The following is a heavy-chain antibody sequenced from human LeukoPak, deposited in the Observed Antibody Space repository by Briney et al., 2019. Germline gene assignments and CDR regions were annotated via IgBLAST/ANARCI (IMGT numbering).Heavy chain of an antibody. CDR1: GFTFSSYW. V-gene: IGHV3-7*01. J-gene: IGHJ6*02. D-gene: IGHD5-12*01. Sequence: GGSLRLSCAASGFTFSSYWMSWVRQAPGKGLEWVANIKQDGSEKYYVDSVKGRFTISRDNAKNSLYLQMNSLRAEDTAVYCCASMGGYTRYYYYYGMDVWGQGTTVTVSS. CDR3: ASMGGYTRYYYYYGMDV. CDR2: IKQDGSEK.